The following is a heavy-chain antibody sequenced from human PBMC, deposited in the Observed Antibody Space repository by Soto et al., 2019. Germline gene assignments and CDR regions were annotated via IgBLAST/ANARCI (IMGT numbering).Heavy chain of an antibody. V-gene: IGHV3-23*01. J-gene: IGHJ4*02. CDR3: AKDVEGGSLFRGAFDY. CDR2: ISASGGAT. CDR1: RFTFTSYA. Sequence: GRSLRLSCVASRFTFTSYAMSWVRQAPGKGLEWVAAISASGGATIHADSVKGRLTISRDNSKNTLYLQMNSLRAEDTAVYYCAKDVEGGSLFRGAFDYWGQGTQVTVSS. D-gene: IGHD1-26*01.